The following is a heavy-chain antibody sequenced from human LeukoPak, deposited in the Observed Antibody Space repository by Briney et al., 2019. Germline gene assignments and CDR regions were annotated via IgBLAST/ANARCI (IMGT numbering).Heavy chain of an antibody. V-gene: IGHV3-23*01. CDR2: ISGSGDTT. J-gene: IGHJ3*01. CDR1: GFPFSNYG. D-gene: IGHD1-26*01. CDR3: ARDEGWELPETS. Sequence: GGSLRLSCAASGFPFSNYGMSWVRQAPGKGLEWVSAISGSGDTTYFADSVKGRFTISRDSAKNSLYLQMNSLRAEDTAVYYCARDEGWELPETSWGQGTMVTVSS.